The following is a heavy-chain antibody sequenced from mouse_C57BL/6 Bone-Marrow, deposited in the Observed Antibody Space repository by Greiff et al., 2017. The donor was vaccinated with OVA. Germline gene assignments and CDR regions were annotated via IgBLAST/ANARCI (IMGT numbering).Heavy chain of an antibody. D-gene: IGHD1-1*01. CDR2: INPSSGYN. V-gene: IGHV1-7*01. J-gene: IGHJ1*03. CDR1: GYTFTSYW. Sequence: QVQLKESGAELAKPGASVKLSCKASGYTFTSYWMPWVKQRPGQGLEWIGYINPSSGYNKYNQKFKDKATLTADKSSSTAYMQLSSLTYEDSAVYYCARRKTTVVATDWYFDVWGTGTTVTVSS. CDR3: ARRKTTVVATDWYFDV.